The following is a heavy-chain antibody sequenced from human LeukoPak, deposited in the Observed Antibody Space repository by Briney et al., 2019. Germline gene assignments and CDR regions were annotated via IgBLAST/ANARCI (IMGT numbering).Heavy chain of an antibody. CDR3: ARLKVVATATRGYYYYGMDV. J-gene: IGHJ6*02. D-gene: IGHD2-21*02. CDR2: ISSSGSYI. V-gene: IGHV3-21*01. CDR1: GFTFSNYG. Sequence: GGSLRLSCAASGFTFSNYGMNWVRQAPGKGLEWVSSISSSGSYINYADSVKGRFAISRDNTKNSLYLQMNSLRAEDTAVYYCARLKVVATATRGYYYYGMDVWGQGTTVTVSS.